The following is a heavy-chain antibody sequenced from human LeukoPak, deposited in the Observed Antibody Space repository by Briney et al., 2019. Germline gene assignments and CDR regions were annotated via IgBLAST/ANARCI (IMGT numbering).Heavy chain of an antibody. Sequence: KFQGRVTITRDTSASTAYMELSSLRSEDTAVYYCARVEGLLFPFNWFDPWGQGTLVTVSS. J-gene: IGHJ5*02. D-gene: IGHD2-21*02. V-gene: IGHV1-3*01. CDR3: ARVEGLLFPFNWFDP.